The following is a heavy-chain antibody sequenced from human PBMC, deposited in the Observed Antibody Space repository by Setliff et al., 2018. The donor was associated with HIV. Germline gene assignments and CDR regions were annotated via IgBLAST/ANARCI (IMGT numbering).Heavy chain of an antibody. D-gene: IGHD4-17*01. CDR3: ARAAAGNTGPFDL. Sequence: KASETLSLTCTVSGGSISSSTYYWSWIRQPAGKGLEWIGRIYTSGSTNYNPSLKSRVTLSVDTSKNQFSLKLTSVTASDTAVYYCARAAAGNTGPFDLWGQGSPVTVSS. J-gene: IGHJ4*02. CDR1: GGSISSSTYY. V-gene: IGHV4-61*02. CDR2: IYTSGST.